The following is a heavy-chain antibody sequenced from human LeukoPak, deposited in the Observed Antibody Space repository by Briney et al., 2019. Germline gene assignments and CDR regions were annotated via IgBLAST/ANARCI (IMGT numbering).Heavy chain of an antibody. CDR2: ISHSGST. D-gene: IGHD3-10*01. CDR1: SYSISSGYY. V-gene: IGHV4-38-2*02. Sequence: SETLSLTCTVSSYSISSGYYWGWIRQPPGKGLEWIGSISHSGSTYYNPSLKSRVTISVDTSKNQFSLKLSSVTAADTAVYYCARAGSLGRTTGYWGQGTLVTVSS. CDR3: ARAGSLGRTTGY. J-gene: IGHJ4*02.